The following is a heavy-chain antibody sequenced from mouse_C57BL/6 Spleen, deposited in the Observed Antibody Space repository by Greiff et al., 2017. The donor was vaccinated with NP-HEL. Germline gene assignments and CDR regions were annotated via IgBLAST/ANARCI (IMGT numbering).Heavy chain of an antibody. CDR2: IYPGDGDT. J-gene: IGHJ1*03. Sequence: VQLQQSGAELVKPGASVKISCKASGYAFSSYWMNWVKQRPGKGLEWIGQIYPGDGDTNYNGKVKGKATLTADKSSSTAYMQLSSLTSEDSAVYFCARDYYGSKGYFDVWGTGTTVTVSS. CDR1: GYAFSSYW. CDR3: ARDYYGSKGYFDV. D-gene: IGHD1-1*01. V-gene: IGHV1-80*01.